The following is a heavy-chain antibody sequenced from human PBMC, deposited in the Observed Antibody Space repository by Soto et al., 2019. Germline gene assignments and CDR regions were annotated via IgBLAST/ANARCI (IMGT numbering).Heavy chain of an antibody. CDR3: TRHRIEVVWRGFDY. CDR2: SSYNGGT. D-gene: IGHD1-1*01. J-gene: IGHJ4*02. Sequence: SETLSLTCTVSADSNSFRDSYWGWIRQPPGEGLQWVGSSSYNGGTFYNPSLKGRVDISIDASRRQSSLQLTAVTAADSAIYYCTRHRIEVVWRGFDYWGQG. V-gene: IGHV4-39*01. CDR1: ADSNSFRDSY.